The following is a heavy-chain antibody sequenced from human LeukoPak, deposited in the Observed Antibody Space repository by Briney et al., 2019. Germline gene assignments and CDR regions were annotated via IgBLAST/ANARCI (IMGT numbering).Heavy chain of an antibody. CDR3: ARGSGGVNNDRGNNWFDP. D-gene: IGHD1/OR15-1a*01. J-gene: IGHJ5*02. Sequence: GGSLRLSCAASGFTFSSYAMHWVRQAPGKGLEWVAVISYDGSNKYYADSVKGRFTISRDNSKNTLYLQMNSLRAEDTAVYYCARGSGGVNNDRGNNWFDPWGQGTLVTVSS. CDR1: GFTFSSYA. CDR2: ISYDGSNK. V-gene: IGHV3-30-3*01.